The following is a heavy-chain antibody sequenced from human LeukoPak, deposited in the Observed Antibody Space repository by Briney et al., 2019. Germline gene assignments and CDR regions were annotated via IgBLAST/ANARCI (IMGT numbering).Heavy chain of an antibody. Sequence: AASVKVSCKASGYTFTSYDINWVRQATGQGLELMGWINPNSGNTGYAQKFQGRVTITRNTSISTAYMELSSLRSEDTAVYYCASSRGIVGASAFDYWGQGTLVTVSS. CDR2: INPNSGNT. J-gene: IGHJ4*02. CDR3: ASSRGIVGASAFDY. CDR1: GYTFTSYD. D-gene: IGHD1-26*01. V-gene: IGHV1-8*03.